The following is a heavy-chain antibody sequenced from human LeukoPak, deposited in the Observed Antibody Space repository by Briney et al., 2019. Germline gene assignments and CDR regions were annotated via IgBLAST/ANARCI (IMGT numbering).Heavy chain of an antibody. CDR3: ARHASYGDKFDP. CDR2: LYFSGNT. V-gene: IGHV4-39*01. J-gene: IGHJ5*02. Sequence: SETLSLTCTVSGGSISSSSYYWGWIRQPPGKGLEWIGSLYFSGNTYYNPSLKSRATISVDTPKNHFSLKPSSVTAADTAVYYCARHASYGDKFDPWGQGTLVTVSS. D-gene: IGHD4-17*01. CDR1: GGSISSSSYY.